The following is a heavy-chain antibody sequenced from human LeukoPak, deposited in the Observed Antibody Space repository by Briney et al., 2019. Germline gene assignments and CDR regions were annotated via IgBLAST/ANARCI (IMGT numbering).Heavy chain of an antibody. Sequence: SVKVSCKASGGTFSSYAISWVRQAPGQGLEWMGGIIPIFGTANYAQKFQGRVTIITDESTSTAYMELSSLRSEDTAVYYCAREGIAAPVGVYFDYWGQGTLVTVSS. D-gene: IGHD6-25*01. J-gene: IGHJ4*02. CDR2: IIPIFGTA. CDR1: GGTFSSYA. CDR3: AREGIAAPVGVYFDY. V-gene: IGHV1-69*05.